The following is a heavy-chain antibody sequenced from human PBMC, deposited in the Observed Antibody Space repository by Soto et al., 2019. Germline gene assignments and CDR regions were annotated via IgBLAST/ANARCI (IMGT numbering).Heavy chain of an antibody. CDR2: ISLYHNST. D-gene: IGHD2-21*02. CDR3: ARELYSCGGDCPYYMDY. J-gene: IGHJ4*02. V-gene: IGHV1-46*01. Sequence: QAQLVQSGAEVKKPGASVRLSCKTSGYTFTDYFIHWVRQAPGQGLEWMGIISLYHNSTSYAQKFQGRLTVTNDTSTTTVYMELSSLTSEDTAVYWCARELYSCGGDCPYYMDYWGQGTLVTVSS. CDR1: GYTFTDYF.